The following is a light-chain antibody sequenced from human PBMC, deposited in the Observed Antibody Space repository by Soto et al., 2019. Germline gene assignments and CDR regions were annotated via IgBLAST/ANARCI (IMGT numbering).Light chain of an antibody. CDR2: AAS. J-gene: IGKJ1*01. CDR3: QKYNSAPWT. V-gene: IGKV1-27*01. Sequence: DIQMTQSPSSLSASVGDRVTITCRASPGINNSLAWYQQTPGKVPKLLIYAASTLQSGVPSRFSGSGSGTDSTRTNSSLQPEDGATYEWQKYNSAPWTFGQGTNVEIK. CDR1: PGINNS.